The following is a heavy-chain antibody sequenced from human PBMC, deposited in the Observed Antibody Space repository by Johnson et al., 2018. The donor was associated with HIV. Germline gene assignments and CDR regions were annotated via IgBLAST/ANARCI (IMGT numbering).Heavy chain of an antibody. CDR3: AREYYGSGSDAFDI. CDR2: ISYDGINK. Sequence: QVQLVESGGGVVQPGRSLRLSCAASGFTFSSCAMHWVRQAPGKGLEWETIISYDGINKYYAESVKGRFTISRDNAKNSLYLQMNSLRAEDTAVYYCAREYYGSGSDAFDIWGQGTMVTVSS. CDR1: GFTFSSCA. D-gene: IGHD3-10*01. V-gene: IGHV3-30*04. J-gene: IGHJ3*02.